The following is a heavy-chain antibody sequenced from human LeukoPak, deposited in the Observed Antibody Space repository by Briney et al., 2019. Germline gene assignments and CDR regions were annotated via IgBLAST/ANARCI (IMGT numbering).Heavy chain of an antibody. CDR2: IIPIFGTA. V-gene: IGHV1-69*05. J-gene: IGHJ5*02. CDR3: ARPPGLRNWFDP. CDR1: GGTFSSYA. Sequence: GASVKVSCKASGGTFSSYAISWVRQAPGQGLEWMGGIIPIFGTANYAQKFQGRVTITTDESTSTAYMELSSLRSEDTAVYYCARPPGLRNWFDPWGQGTLVTVSS.